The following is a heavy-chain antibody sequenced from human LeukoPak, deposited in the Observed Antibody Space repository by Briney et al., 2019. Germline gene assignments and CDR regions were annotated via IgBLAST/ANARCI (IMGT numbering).Heavy chain of an antibody. CDR3: ARGGIAAAGVDY. J-gene: IGHJ4*02. Sequence: ASVKVSCKASGYTFTSYDINWVRQATGQGLEWMGWMNPNSGNTGYAQKFQGRVTMTRDTSMSTVYMELSSLTSEDTAVYYCARGGIAAAGVDYWGQGTLVTVSS. V-gene: IGHV1-8*01. CDR1: GYTFTSYD. CDR2: MNPNSGNT. D-gene: IGHD6-13*01.